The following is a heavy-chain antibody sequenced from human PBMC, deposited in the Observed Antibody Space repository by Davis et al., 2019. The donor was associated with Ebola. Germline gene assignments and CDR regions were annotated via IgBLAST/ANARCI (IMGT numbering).Heavy chain of an antibody. Sequence: MPSETLSLTCAVYGGSFSGYYWSWIRQPPGKGLEWIGEINHSGSTNYNPSLKSRVTISVDTSKKQFSLKVSSVTAADTAVYFCARELAPTDQHGLDVWGRGTTVIVSS. CDR1: GGSFSGYY. CDR3: ARELAPTDQHGLDV. J-gene: IGHJ6*02. D-gene: IGHD3-3*02. CDR2: INHSGST. V-gene: IGHV4-34*01.